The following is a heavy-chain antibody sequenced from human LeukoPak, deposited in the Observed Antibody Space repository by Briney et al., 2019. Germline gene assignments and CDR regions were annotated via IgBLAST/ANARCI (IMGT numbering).Heavy chain of an antibody. D-gene: IGHD5-18*01. CDR1: GFTFSSYG. CDR3: AKPFFGDTAMVTDAFDI. J-gene: IGHJ3*02. Sequence: GGSLRLSCAASGFTFSSYGMHWVRQAPGKGLEWVAVISYDGSNKHYADSVKGRFTISRDNSKNTLYLQMNSLRAEDTAVYYCAKPFFGDTAMVTDAFDIWGQGTMVTVSS. V-gene: IGHV3-30*18. CDR2: ISYDGSNK.